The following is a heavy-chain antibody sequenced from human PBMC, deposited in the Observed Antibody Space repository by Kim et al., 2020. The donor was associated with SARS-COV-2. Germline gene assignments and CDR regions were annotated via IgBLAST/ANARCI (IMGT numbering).Heavy chain of an antibody. D-gene: IGHD6-6*01. Sequence: VYADSVKGRFTVARDRAKDTLYLQMDSLRIEDTAFYYLTRDVVPGGADDWGQGTLVTVSS. CDR3: TRDVVPGGADD. J-gene: IGHJ4*02. V-gene: IGHV3-9*01.